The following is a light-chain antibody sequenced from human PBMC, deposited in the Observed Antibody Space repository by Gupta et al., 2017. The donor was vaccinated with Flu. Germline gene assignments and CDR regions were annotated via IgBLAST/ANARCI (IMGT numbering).Light chain of an antibody. Sequence: QSALTQPPPASGSPGQSVTIACTGTSSDVGGYNYVSWYQQHPGKAHKLMIYEVSKRPSGVPDRFSGSKSGNTASLTVSGLKAEDEADYYCSSYAGSNNVVFGGGTKLTVL. J-gene: IGLJ2*01. V-gene: IGLV2-8*01. CDR3: SSYAGSNNVV. CDR2: EVS. CDR1: SSDVGGYNY.